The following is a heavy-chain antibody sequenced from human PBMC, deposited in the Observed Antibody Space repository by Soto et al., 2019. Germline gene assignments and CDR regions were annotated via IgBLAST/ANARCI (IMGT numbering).Heavy chain of an antibody. CDR3: AHLTYYYDSSGYYSRAEYFQH. V-gene: IGHV2-5*02. Sequence: QITLKESGPTLVKPTQTLTLTCTFSGFSLSTSGVGVGWIRQPPGKALEWLALIYWDDDKRYSPSLKSRLTITKDTSKNQVVLTMTKMDPVDTATYYCAHLTYYYDSSGYYSRAEYFQHWGQGTLVTVSS. CDR1: GFSLSTSGVG. J-gene: IGHJ1*01. D-gene: IGHD3-22*01. CDR2: IYWDDDK.